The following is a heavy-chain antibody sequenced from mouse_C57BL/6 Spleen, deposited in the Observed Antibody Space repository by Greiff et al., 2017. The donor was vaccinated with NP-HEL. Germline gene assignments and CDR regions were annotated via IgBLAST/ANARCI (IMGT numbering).Heavy chain of an antibody. D-gene: IGHD2-4*01. CDR3: ARGDYGGAWFAY. V-gene: IGHV1-61*01. CDR2: IYPSDSET. J-gene: IGHJ3*01. CDR1: GYTFTSYW. Sequence: VQLQQPGAELVRPGSSVKLSCKASGYTFTSYWMDWVKQRPGQGLEWIGNIYPSDSETHYNQKFKDKATLTADKSSSTAYMQLSSLTSEDSAVYYCARGDYGGAWFAYWGQGTLVTVSA.